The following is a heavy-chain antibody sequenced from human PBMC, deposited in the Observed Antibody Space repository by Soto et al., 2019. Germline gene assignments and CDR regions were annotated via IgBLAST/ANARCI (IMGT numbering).Heavy chain of an antibody. D-gene: IGHD6-13*01. CDR2: ISYDGSSK. V-gene: IGHV3-30*18. CDR3: AKVAGSSWPPYYYGMDV. J-gene: IGHJ6*02. Sequence: VAVISYDGSSKYYADSVKGRFTISRDNSKNTLYLQMNTLRAEDTAVYYCAKVAGSSWPPYYYGMDVWGQGTTVTVSS.